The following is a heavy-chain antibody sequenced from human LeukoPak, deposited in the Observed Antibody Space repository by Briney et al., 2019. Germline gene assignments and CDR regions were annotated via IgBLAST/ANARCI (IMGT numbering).Heavy chain of an antibody. CDR1: GGSISSYY. J-gene: IGHJ5*02. CDR2: IYYSGTT. D-gene: IGHD3-10*01. Sequence: SETLSLTCTVSGGSISSYYWSWTRQPPGKGLEWIGYIYYSGTTNYNPSLKSRVTMSVDTSKNQFSLKLSSVTAADTAVYYCARTYGSGSYRRFDPWGQGTLVTVSS. V-gene: IGHV4-59*12. CDR3: ARTYGSGSYRRFDP.